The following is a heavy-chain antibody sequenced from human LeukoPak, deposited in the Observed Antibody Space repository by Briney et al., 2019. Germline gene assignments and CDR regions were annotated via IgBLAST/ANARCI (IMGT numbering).Heavy chain of an antibody. CDR1: GGSISSGSYY. CDR3: ARDTTPDDMAGYFDL. V-gene: IGHV4-61*02. Sequence: SQTLSLTCTVSGGSISSGSYYWSWIRQPAGKGLEWIGRIYTSGSTNYNPSLKSRVTISVDTSKNQFSLKLSSVTAADTAAYYCARDTTPDDMAGYFDLWGRGTLVTVSS. D-gene: IGHD4-11*01. J-gene: IGHJ2*01. CDR2: IYTSGST.